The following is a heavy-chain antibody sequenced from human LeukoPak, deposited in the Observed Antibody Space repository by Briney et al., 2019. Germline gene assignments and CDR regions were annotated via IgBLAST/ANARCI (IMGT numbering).Heavy chain of an antibody. Sequence: SETLSLTCSVSGGSISSYYWSWIRQPPGKGLEWIGHVYYNGNTDYNPSLKSRVTISVDTSKNQFSLKLSSVTAADTAVYYCARDRTDYGSDNWFDPWGQGTLVTVSS. CDR1: GGSISSYY. J-gene: IGHJ5*02. D-gene: IGHD3-10*01. CDR3: ARDRTDYGSDNWFDP. V-gene: IGHV4-59*01. CDR2: VYYNGNT.